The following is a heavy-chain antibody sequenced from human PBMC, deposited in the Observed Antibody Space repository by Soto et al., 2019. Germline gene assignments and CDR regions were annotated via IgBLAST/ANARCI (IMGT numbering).Heavy chain of an antibody. CDR1: GFTFSSYA. Sequence: QVQLVESGGGVVQPGRSLRLSCAASGFTFSSYAMHWVRQAPGKGLEWVAVISYDGSNKYYADSVKGRFTISRDNSKNTLYLQMNSLRAEDTAVYYCAAGRRDGYNFGDYWGQGTLVTVSS. V-gene: IGHV3-30-3*01. J-gene: IGHJ4*02. D-gene: IGHD5-12*01. CDR3: AAGRRDGYNFGDY. CDR2: ISYDGSNK.